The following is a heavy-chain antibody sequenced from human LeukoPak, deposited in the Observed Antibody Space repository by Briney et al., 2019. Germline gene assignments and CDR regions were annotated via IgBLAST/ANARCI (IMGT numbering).Heavy chain of an antibody. J-gene: IGHJ4*02. CDR1: GFTFSSYS. V-gene: IGHV3-21*01. CDR3: ARDSSRQLGGVDY. D-gene: IGHD6-6*01. Sequence: SGGSLRLSCAASGFTFSSYSMNWVRQAPGKGLEWVSSISSSSSYIYYADSVKGRFTISRDNAKNSLYLQMNSLRAEDTAVYYCARDSSRQLGGVDYWGQGTLVTVSS. CDR2: ISSSSSYI.